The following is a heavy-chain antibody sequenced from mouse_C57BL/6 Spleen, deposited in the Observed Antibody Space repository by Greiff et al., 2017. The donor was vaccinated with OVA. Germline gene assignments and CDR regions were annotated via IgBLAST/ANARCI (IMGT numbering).Heavy chain of an antibody. J-gene: IGHJ2*01. CDR1: GYTFTSYW. CDR3: ARRTITTVVASDY. Sequence: QVQLQQPGAELVKPGASVKLSCKASGYTFTSYWMQWVKQRPGQGLEWIGEIDPSDSYTNYNQKFKGKATVTVDTSSSTAYMQLSSLTSEDSAVYYCARRTITTVVASDYWGQGTTLTVSS. D-gene: IGHD1-1*01. CDR2: IDPSDSYT. V-gene: IGHV1-50*01.